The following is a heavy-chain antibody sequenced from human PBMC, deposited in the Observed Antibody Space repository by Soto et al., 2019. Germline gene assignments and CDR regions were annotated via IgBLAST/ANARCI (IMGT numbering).Heavy chain of an antibody. D-gene: IGHD3-22*01. CDR3: AREGGYYDSSGYYSGDAFDI. J-gene: IGHJ3*02. CDR2: IWYDGSNK. CDR1: GVTFSSYG. Sequence: GGSLRLSCAASGVTFSSYGMHWVRQAPGKGLEWVAVIWYDGSNKYYADSVKGRFTISRDNSKNTLYLQMNSLRAEDTAVYYCAREGGYYDSSGYYSGDAFDIWGQGTMVTVSS. V-gene: IGHV3-33*01.